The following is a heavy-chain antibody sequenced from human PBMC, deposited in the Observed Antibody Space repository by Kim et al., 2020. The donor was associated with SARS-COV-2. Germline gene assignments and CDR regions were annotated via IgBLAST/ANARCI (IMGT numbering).Heavy chain of an antibody. Sequence: GGSLRLSCAASGLTFSRYWMTWVRQSPGKGLEWVANIKNDGSEKYYVDSVRGRFTCSRDNAKNSLYLQMNSLRVEDTAIYYCATASTARGDMDVWGQGTTVTVSS. J-gene: IGHJ6*02. D-gene: IGHD3-10*01. V-gene: IGHV3-7*01. CDR3: ATASTARGDMDV. CDR2: IKNDGSEK. CDR1: GLTFSRYW.